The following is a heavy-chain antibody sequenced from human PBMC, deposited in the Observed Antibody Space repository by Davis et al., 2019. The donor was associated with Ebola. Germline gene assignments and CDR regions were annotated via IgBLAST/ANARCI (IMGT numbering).Heavy chain of an antibody. D-gene: IGHD3-3*01. J-gene: IGHJ6*03. V-gene: IGHV4-34*01. CDR2: INHSGST. Sequence: PSETLSLTCAVYGGSFSGYYWSWIRQPPGKGLEWIGEINHSGSTNYNPSLKSRVTISVDTSKNQFSLKLSSVTAADTAVYYCARRRPFYDSRYVHYYYMDVWGKGTTVTVTS. CDR3: ARRRPFYDSRYVHYYYMDV. CDR1: GGSFSGYY.